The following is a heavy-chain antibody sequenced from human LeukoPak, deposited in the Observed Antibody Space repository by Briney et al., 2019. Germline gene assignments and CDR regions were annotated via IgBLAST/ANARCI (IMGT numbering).Heavy chain of an antibody. V-gene: IGHV3-21*01. CDR2: ISSSSSYI. J-gene: IGHJ4*02. CDR3: ARGRGYSYGYDY. CDR1: GFTLSSYS. D-gene: IGHD5-18*01. Sequence: GGSLRLSCAASGFTLSSYSMNWVRQAPGKGLEWVSSISSSSSYIYYADSVKGRFTISRDNAKNSLYLQMNSLRAEDTAVYYCARGRGYSYGYDYWGQGTLVTVSS.